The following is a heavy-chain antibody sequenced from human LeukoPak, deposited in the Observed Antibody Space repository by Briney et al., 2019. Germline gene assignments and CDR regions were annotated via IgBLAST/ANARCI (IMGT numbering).Heavy chain of an antibody. CDR2: ISHDGSNI. J-gene: IGHJ4*02. D-gene: IGHD3-10*01. V-gene: IGHV3-30*03. CDR1: GFTVSSYG. Sequence: GGSLRLSCAASGFTVSSYGMHWVRQAPGKGLEWVAVISHDGSNIYYGDSVKGRFSISRDNSKNTLYLQMNSLRAEDTAVYYCARERDYYGSGSYLESFDYWGQGTLVTVSS. CDR3: ARERDYYGSGSYLESFDY.